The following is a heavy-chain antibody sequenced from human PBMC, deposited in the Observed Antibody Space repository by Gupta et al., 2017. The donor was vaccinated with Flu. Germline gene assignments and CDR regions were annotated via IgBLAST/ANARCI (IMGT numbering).Heavy chain of an antibody. CDR3: ASPHRQGDDSSGRWGAFDI. D-gene: IGHD3-22*01. Sequence: EVQLVESGGGLVKPGGSLRLSCAASGFTFSSYSMNWVRQAPGKGLEWVSSISSSSSYIYYADSVKGRVTISRDNAKNSLYLQMNSLRAEDTAVYYCASPHRQGDDSSGRWGAFDIWGQGTMVTVSS. CDR2: ISSSSSYI. J-gene: IGHJ3*02. CDR1: GFTFSSYS. V-gene: IGHV3-21*01.